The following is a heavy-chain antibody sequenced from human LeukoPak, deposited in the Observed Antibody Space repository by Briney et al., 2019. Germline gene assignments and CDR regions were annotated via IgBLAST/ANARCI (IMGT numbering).Heavy chain of an antibody. J-gene: IGHJ3*02. V-gene: IGHV1-2*02. CDR2: IGPKSGDT. Sequence: GASGKVSCKASGYTFTDYFIHWVRQVPGQGLEWMGWIGPKSGDTSYSQKFQGRVTVTRDTSISTAYMDLSRLRFDDTAVYYCGRNRLGKALDIWGQGTMVTVSS. CDR3: GRNRLGKALDI. CDR1: GYTFTDYF. D-gene: IGHD7-27*01.